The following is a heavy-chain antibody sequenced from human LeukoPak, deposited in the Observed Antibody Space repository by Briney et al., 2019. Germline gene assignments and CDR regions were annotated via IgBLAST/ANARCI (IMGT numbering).Heavy chain of an antibody. D-gene: IGHD1-26*01. Sequence: PSETLSLTCTVSGGSISSYYWSWIRQPAGKGLEWIGRIYTSGSTNYNPSLKSRVTMSVDTSKNQFSLKLSSVTAADTAVYYCAREVGAEAIFYYYYYYMDVWGKGTTVTISS. J-gene: IGHJ6*03. CDR1: GGSISSYY. CDR3: AREVGAEAIFYYYYYYMDV. V-gene: IGHV4-4*07. CDR2: IYTSGST.